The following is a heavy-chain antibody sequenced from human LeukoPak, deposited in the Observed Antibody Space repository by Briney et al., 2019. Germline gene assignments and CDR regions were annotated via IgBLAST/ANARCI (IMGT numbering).Heavy chain of an antibody. CDR1: GYTFTSYG. V-gene: IGHV1-18*01. J-gene: IGHJ6*02. D-gene: IGHD5-12*01. Sequence: ASVKVSCKASGYTFTSYGISWVRQAPGQGLEWMGWISAYNGNTNYAQKLQGRVTMTTDTSTSTAYMELRSLRSDDTAVYYCARVPGGYDYYYYYGMDVRGQGTTVTVSS. CDR3: ARVPGGYDYYYYYGMDV. CDR2: ISAYNGNT.